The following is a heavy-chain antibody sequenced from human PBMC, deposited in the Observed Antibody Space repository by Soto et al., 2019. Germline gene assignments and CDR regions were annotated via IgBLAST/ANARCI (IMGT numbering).Heavy chain of an antibody. D-gene: IGHD2-2*01. CDR2: ISGSGGTT. Sequence: PGGSLRLSCAASGFTFSSCAMSWVRQAPGKGPEWVSAISGSGGTTYYADSVKGRFTISRDNSKNTLYLQMSNLRAEDTAVYYCAKGTGYCTSTSCHPIEYWGQGT. CDR1: GFTFSSCA. V-gene: IGHV3-23*01. J-gene: IGHJ4*02. CDR3: AKGTGYCTSTSCHPIEY.